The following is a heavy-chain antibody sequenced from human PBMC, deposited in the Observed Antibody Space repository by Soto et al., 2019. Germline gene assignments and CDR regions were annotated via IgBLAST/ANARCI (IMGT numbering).Heavy chain of an antibody. Sequence: QVQVVQSGAEVKQPGASVRVSCKASGYTFTNFAITWVRQAPGQGLEWMGRISGYNGYTDYAQKFQGRVTMTADTSTSTAYMDLRSLRSDDTAVYYCAIGENIPCEDYWGQGTLGTVSS. CDR2: ISGYNGYT. CDR3: AIGENIPCEDY. CDR1: GYTFTNFA. D-gene: IGHD2-2*02. J-gene: IGHJ4*02. V-gene: IGHV1-18*01.